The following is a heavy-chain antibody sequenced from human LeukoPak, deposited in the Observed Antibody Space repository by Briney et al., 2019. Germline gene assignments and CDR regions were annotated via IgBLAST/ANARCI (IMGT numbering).Heavy chain of an antibody. V-gene: IGHV3-21*01. CDR1: GFTFSSYS. D-gene: IGHD3-3*01. J-gene: IGHJ6*02. CDR2: ISSSSSHI. CDR3: AREHYDFWSGFSSYYYYGMDV. Sequence: GGSLRLSCAASGFTFSSYSMNWVRQAPGKGLEWASSISSSSSHIYYADSVKGRFTISRDNAKNSLYLQMNSLRAEDTAVYYCAREHYDFWSGFSSYYYYGMDVWGQGTTVTVSS.